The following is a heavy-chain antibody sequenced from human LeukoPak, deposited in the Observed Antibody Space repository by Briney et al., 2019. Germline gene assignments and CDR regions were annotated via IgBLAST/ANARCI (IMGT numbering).Heavy chain of an antibody. Sequence: PSETLSLTCTVSGGSISSYYWSWIRQPPGKGLEWIGYIYYSGSTNYNPSLKSRVTISVDTSKNQFSLKLSSVTAADTAVYYCARISGPYYDSSGYISMGAFDIWGQGTMVTVSS. CDR3: ARISGPYYDSSGYISMGAFDI. CDR2: IYYSGST. D-gene: IGHD3-22*01. CDR1: GGSISSYY. J-gene: IGHJ3*02. V-gene: IGHV4-59*01.